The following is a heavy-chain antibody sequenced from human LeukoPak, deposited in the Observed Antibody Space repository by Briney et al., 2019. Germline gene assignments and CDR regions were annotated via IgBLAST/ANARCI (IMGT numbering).Heavy chain of an antibody. CDR2: IYSGGST. D-gene: IGHD5-24*01. V-gene: IGHV3-53*01. J-gene: IGHJ6*03. CDR3: ARDPVATIADGYYYYMDV. Sequence: GGSLRLSCAASGFTVSSNYMSWVRQAPGKGLEWVSVIYSGGSTYYADSVKGRFTISRDNSKNTLYLQMNSLRAEDTAVYYCARDPVATIADGYYYYMDVWGKGTTVTVSS. CDR1: GFTVSSNY.